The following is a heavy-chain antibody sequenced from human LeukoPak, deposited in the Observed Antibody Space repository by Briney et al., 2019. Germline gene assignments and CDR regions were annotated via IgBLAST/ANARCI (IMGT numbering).Heavy chain of an antibody. CDR3: AKSDSSGSYPLDY. D-gene: IGHD3-10*01. Sequence: GGSLRLSCAASGLTFSSYAIGWVRQAPGRGLGWVSIVSGSGGDTFYADSVKGRFTISRDNSKSTLYLQVNSLRAEDTAVYYCAKSDSSGSYPLDYWGQGTLVTVSS. CDR2: VSGSGGDT. V-gene: IGHV3-23*01. CDR1: GLTFSSYA. J-gene: IGHJ4*02.